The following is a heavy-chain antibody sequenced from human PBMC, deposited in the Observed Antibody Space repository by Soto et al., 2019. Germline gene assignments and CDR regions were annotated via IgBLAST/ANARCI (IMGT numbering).Heavy chain of an antibody. Sequence: GGSLRLSCAASGFTFSRYAMSWVRQAPWKGLEWVSAISGSGVSTYDADSVKGRSTISRDNSKNTLYLQMNSLRAEDTDVYYCARGKRYNWKPAPDHNWFDPWGQGTLVTVSS. V-gene: IGHV3-23*01. CDR3: ARGKRYNWKPAPDHNWFDP. D-gene: IGHD1-20*01. CDR1: GFTFSRYA. CDR2: ISGSGVST. J-gene: IGHJ5*02.